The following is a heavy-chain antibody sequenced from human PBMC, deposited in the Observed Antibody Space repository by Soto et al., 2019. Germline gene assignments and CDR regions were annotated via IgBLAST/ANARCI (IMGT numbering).Heavy chain of an antibody. V-gene: IGHV1-69*01. CDR1: GGTFSSYA. CDR2: IIPIFGTA. D-gene: IGHD2-15*01. CDR3: ARLYCSGGSCYSEDYYYYGMDV. J-gene: IGHJ6*02. Sequence: QVQLVQSGAEVKKPGSSVKVSCKASGGTFSSYAISWVRQAPGQGLEWMGGIIPIFGTANYAQKFQGRVTITADESTSTAYMELGSLRSEDTAVYYCARLYCSGGSCYSEDYYYYGMDVWGQGTTVTVSS.